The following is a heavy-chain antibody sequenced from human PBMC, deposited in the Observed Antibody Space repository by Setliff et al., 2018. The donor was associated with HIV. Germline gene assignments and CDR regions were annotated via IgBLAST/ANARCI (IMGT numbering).Heavy chain of an antibody. V-gene: IGHV1-2*02. CDR1: GYIFSGYY. Sequence: ASVKVSCKTSGYIFSGYYLHWLRRAPGQGLEWMGWINYNNGDTQYADEFQGRVTMTRDTSTSPVYVDLNRLTSDDTAVYYCALANIVSTARWNHWGRGTPVTVSS. D-gene: IGHD3-16*02. CDR3: ALANIVSTARWNH. CDR2: INYNNGDT. J-gene: IGHJ5*02.